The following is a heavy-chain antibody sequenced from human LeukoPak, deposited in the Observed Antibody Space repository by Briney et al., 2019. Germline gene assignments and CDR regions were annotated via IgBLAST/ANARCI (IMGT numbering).Heavy chain of an antibody. CDR3: TRDRGPDGYADS. J-gene: IGHJ4*02. V-gene: IGHV3-7*01. Sequence: GGSLRLSCAASGFTFSTYWMSWVRQAPGKGLKWVANIKQDGSDKSYVDSVEGRFTISRDNAKNSLYLQMNSLRAEDTGAYYRTRDRGPDGYADSWGQGTLVTVSS. D-gene: IGHD5-24*01. CDR1: GFTFSTYW. CDR2: IKQDGSDK.